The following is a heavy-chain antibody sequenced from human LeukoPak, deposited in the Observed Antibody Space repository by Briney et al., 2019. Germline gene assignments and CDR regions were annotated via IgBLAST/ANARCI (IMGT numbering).Heavy chain of an antibody. J-gene: IGHJ5*01. V-gene: IGHV4-61*02. CDR1: GGSISNGTSY. CDR2: NYSGGST. D-gene: IGHD3-10*01. Sequence: PSQTLSLTCTVSGGSISNGTSYWTWIRQPAGKSLEWLGRNYSGGSTNYNPSLKSRVTISADTSKNQFSLTLTSVTAADTAVYYCARGPPDFYNSGSYYNGYNWFDSWGQGTLVTVSS. CDR3: ARGPPDFYNSGSYYNGYNWFDS.